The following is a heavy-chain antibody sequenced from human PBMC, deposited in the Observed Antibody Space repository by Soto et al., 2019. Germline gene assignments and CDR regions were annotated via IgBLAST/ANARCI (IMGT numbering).Heavy chain of an antibody. J-gene: IGHJ4*02. V-gene: IGHV1-18*01. CDR3: ARGLAAAGPFDC. CDR1: GYTFTNYA. D-gene: IGHD6-13*01. CDR2: ISAYNGNT. Sequence: QVQLVQSGAEVKKPGASVKVSCKASGYTFTNYAFSWVRQAPGQGLEWMGWISAYNGNTNYPQKLQGRVTMTTDTSTSTAYMELRSLRSDATAVYYCARGLAAAGPFDCWGQGTLVTVSS.